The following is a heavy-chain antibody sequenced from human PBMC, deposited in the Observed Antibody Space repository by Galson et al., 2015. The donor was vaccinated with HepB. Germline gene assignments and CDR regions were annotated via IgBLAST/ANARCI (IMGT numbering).Heavy chain of an antibody. Sequence: VKVSCKASGYSFSRFSISWLRQAPGQGLEWMGWISGYDGNVNYAQKLQGRLTMTTDTSTSTAHMELRSLRSDDSAVYYCARGGLATIGGPTFDYWGQGTLVTVSS. J-gene: IGHJ4*02. V-gene: IGHV1-18*01. CDR2: ISGYDGNV. D-gene: IGHD5-24*01. CDR3: ARGGLATIGGPTFDY. CDR1: GYSFSRFS.